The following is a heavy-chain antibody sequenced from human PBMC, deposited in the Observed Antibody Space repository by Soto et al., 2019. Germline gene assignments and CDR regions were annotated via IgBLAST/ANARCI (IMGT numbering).Heavy chain of an antibody. V-gene: IGHV4-39*01. Sequence: SETLSLTCTVSGGSISSSTYYWGWLRQPPGKGLEWIGSIYYSGSTYYNPSLKSRVTISVDTSKNQFSLKLSSVTAADTAVYYCARLFSGFGELGAYYYYYMDVWGKGTTVTVSS. CDR2: IYYSGST. D-gene: IGHD3-10*01. J-gene: IGHJ6*03. CDR3: ARLFSGFGELGAYYYYYMDV. CDR1: GGSISSSTYY.